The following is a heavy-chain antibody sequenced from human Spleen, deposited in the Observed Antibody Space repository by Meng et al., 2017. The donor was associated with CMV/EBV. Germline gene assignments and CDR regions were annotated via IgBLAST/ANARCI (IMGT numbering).Heavy chain of an antibody. CDR2: IFYSGST. CDR3: ARASSSWPFDY. D-gene: IGHD6-13*01. J-gene: IGHJ4*02. V-gene: IGHV4-39*07. CDR1: GDSISSGTFY. Sequence: GSLRLSCSVSGDSISSGTFYWGWIRQPPGKGLEWIASIFYSGSTYYNSSLKSRVTILVDTSKNQFSLKLTSVTAADTAVYYCARASSSWPFDYWGQGTLVTVSS.